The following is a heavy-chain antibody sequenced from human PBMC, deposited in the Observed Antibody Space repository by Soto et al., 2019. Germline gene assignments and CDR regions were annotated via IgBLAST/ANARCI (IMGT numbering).Heavy chain of an antibody. V-gene: IGHV5-10-1*01. CDR1: GYSFTSYW. D-gene: IGHD6-13*01. CDR3: ARSFELAAAESYYYGMDV. CDR2: IDPSDSYT. J-gene: IGHJ6*02. Sequence: GESLKISCKGSGYSFTSYWISWVRQMPGKGLEWMGRIDPSDSYTNYSPSFQGHVTISADKSISTAYLQWSSLKASDTAMYYCARSFELAAAESYYYGMDVWGQGTTVTVSS.